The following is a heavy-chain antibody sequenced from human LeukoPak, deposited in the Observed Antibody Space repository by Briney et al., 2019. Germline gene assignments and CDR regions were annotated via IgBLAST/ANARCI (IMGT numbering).Heavy chain of an antibody. D-gene: IGHD2-2*01. CDR1: GGSISSGGYY. CDR3: ARGGYCSSTSCCLDY. Sequence: SETLSLTCTVSGGSISSGGYYWSWIRQHPGKGLEWIGYIYYSGSTYYNPSLKSRVTISVDTSKNQFSLKLSSVTAADTAVHYCARGGYCSSTSCCLDYWGQGTLVTVSS. J-gene: IGHJ4*02. V-gene: IGHV4-31*03. CDR2: IYYSGST.